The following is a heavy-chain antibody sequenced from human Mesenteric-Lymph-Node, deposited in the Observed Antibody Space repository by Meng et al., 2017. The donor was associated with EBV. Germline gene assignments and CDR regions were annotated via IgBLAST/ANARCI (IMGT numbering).Heavy chain of an antibody. CDR1: GGSFSGYS. D-gene: IGHD2-2*01. V-gene: IGHV4-34*01. J-gene: IGHJ5*02. Sequence: QVQLQQWGAGLLKPSEXLSLTFVIYGGSFSGYSWNWIRQAPGKGLEWIGKIHHSETTDYNPSLKSRVTISADTSKNHFSLKLTSVTAADTAVYYCARQGYCRATTCSTWFDPWGQGTLVTVAS. CDR2: IHHSETT. CDR3: ARQGYCRATTCSTWFDP.